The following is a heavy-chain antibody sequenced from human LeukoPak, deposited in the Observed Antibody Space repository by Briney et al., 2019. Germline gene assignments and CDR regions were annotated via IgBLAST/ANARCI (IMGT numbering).Heavy chain of an antibody. V-gene: IGHV1-18*01. D-gene: IGHD2-2*02. J-gene: IGHJ6*02. CDR1: GYTFTSYG. CDR2: ISAYNGNT. Sequence: GASVKVSCKASGYTFTSYGISWVRQAPGQGLEWMGWISAYNGNTNYAQKLQGRVTMTTDTSTSTAYMELRSLRSDDTAVYYCARGRLGYCSSTSCHTPPLPPYGMDVWGQGTTVTVSS. CDR3: ARGRLGYCSSTSCHTPPLPPYGMDV.